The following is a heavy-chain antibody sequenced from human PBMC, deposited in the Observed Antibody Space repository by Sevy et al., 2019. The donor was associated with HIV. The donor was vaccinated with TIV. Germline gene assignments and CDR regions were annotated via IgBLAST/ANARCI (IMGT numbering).Heavy chain of an antibody. J-gene: IGHJ4*02. D-gene: IGHD3-10*01. V-gene: IGHV3-74*01. CDR3: AKGHRGVTDY. CDR2: INSDGMST. Sequence: GGSLRLSCTASGFSFSSSWMHWVRQPPGKGPVWVSHINSDGMSTHYADSVKGRFTVSRDNGKNTMYLQMNSLRVDDTAVYYCAKGHRGVTDYWGQGTLVTVSS. CDR1: GFSFSSSW.